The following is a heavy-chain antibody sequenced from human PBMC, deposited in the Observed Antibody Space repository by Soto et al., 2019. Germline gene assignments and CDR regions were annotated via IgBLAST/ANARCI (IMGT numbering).Heavy chain of an antibody. CDR1: ADTFTSYY. CDR2: INPNGGST. J-gene: IGHJ4*02. D-gene: IGHD1-26*01. CDR3: ARDTLVVGATAFDY. Sequence: GASVKVSCKAPADTFTSYYIHWVRQAPGHGLEWMGIINPNGGSTRFAQTFQGRITMTTDTSTSTAYMELRSLRSDDTAVYYCARDTLVVGATAFDYWGQGTLVTVSS. V-gene: IGHV1-46*01.